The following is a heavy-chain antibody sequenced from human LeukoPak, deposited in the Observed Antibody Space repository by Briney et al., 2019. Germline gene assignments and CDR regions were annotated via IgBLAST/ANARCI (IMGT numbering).Heavy chain of an antibody. Sequence: SETLSLTCTVSGGSISSYYWSWIRQPPGKGLEWIGYIYYSGSTNYNPSLKSRVTISVDTSKNQFSLKLSSVTAADTAVYYCAREGRGDFWSGYYRAYFDYWGQGTLVTVSS. D-gene: IGHD3-3*01. CDR2: IYYSGST. V-gene: IGHV4-59*01. CDR1: GGSISSYY. J-gene: IGHJ4*02. CDR3: AREGRGDFWSGYYRAYFDY.